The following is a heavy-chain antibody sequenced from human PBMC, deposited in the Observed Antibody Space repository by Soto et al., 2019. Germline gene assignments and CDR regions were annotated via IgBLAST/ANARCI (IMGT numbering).Heavy chain of an antibody. V-gene: IGHV3-30*18. J-gene: IGHJ4*02. CDR3: AKDLGPTGSDY. D-gene: IGHD3-16*01. CDR1: GFTFSSYG. Sequence: QVQLVESGGGVVQPRRSLRPSCAASGFTFSSYGMHWVRQAPGKGLEWVAVISYDGSNKYYADSVKGRFTISRDNSKNTLYLQMNSLRAEDTAVYYCAKDLGPTGSDYWGQGTLVTVSS. CDR2: ISYDGSNK.